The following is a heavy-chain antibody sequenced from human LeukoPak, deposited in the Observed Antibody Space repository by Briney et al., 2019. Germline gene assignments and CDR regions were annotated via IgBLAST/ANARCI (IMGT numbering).Heavy chain of an antibody. D-gene: IGHD5-24*01. J-gene: IGHJ4*02. Sequence: PSETLSLTCTVLDGSISIYYWSWIRQPPGKGLEWIEYIYNSGSTNYNPSLKSRVTISEDTSKNQFSLKLTSVTAADTAMYYCVRDRELTYWGQGTLVTVSS. CDR3: VRDRELTY. V-gene: IGHV4-59*01. CDR1: DGSISIYY. CDR2: IYNSGST.